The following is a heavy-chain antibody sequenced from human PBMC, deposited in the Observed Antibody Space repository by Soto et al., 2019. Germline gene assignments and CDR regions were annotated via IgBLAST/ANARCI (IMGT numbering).Heavy chain of an antibody. CDR1: GFTFRSYS. D-gene: IGHD5-12*01. J-gene: IGHJ5*01. V-gene: IGHV3-21*04. CDR3: ARSVVATINWFDS. Sequence: PGGPLRLSCAASGFTFRSYSMNWVRQAQGKGLEWVSSISSGSSYIYYADSVKGRFTISRDNSKNTLYLQMNSLRAEDTAVYYGARSVVATINWFDSWGQGTLVTVSS. CDR2: ISSGSSYI.